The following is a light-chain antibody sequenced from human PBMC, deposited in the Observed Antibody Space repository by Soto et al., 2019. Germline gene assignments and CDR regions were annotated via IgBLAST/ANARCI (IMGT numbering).Light chain of an antibody. CDR2: STS. Sequence: DIQMTQSPPSLSASVGDRVTITCRASQGITNDLGWYQQKSGKAPRLLIYSTSTLQSGVPSRFSGSFSETDFTLTISDLQPEDFATYYCLQHNTYPLTFGGGTKVEIK. V-gene: IGKV1-17*02. CDR1: QGITND. J-gene: IGKJ4*01. CDR3: LQHNTYPLT.